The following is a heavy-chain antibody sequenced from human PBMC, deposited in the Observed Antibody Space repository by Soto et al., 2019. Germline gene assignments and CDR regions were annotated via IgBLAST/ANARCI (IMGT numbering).Heavy chain of an antibody. CDR3: ARERGYYDFWSGYYANWFDP. V-gene: IGHV4-4*07. CDR2: IYTSGST. CDR1: GGSIISYY. J-gene: IGHJ5*02. Sequence: PSETLSLTCTFSGGSIISYYWSWIRQPAGKGLEWIGRIYTSGSTNYNPSLKSRVTMSVDTSKNQFSLKLSSVTAADTAVYYCARERGYYDFWSGYYANWFDPWGQGTLVTVSS. D-gene: IGHD3-3*01.